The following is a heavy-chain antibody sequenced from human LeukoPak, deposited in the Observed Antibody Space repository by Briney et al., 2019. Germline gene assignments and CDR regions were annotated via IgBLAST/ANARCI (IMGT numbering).Heavy chain of an antibody. D-gene: IGHD2-2*01. CDR2: IYYSGST. CDR1: GGSIRNYY. V-gene: IGHV4-59*01. CDR3: ARTYCSSTSCYWDY. Sequence: SETLSLTCTVSGGSIRNYYWSWIRQPPGKGLEWIGYIYYSGSTNYNPSLKSRVTISVDTSKNQFSLKLSSVTAADTAVYYCARTYCSSTSCYWDYWGQGTLVTVSS. J-gene: IGHJ4*02.